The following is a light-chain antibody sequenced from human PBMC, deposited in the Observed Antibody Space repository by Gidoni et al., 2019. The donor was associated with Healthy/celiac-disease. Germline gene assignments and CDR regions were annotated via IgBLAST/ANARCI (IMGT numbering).Light chain of an antibody. CDR3: QQGYSTPLT. CDR2: AAS. Sequence: DIQMTESTSSLRASVGDRVTITCRASQSISSYLNWYQQKPGKAPKLLIYAASSLHSGVPSRFSGSGSGTDFTLTISSLQPEDFATYYCQQGYSTPLTFGGGTKVEIK. J-gene: IGKJ4*02. CDR1: QSISSY. V-gene: IGKV1-39*01.